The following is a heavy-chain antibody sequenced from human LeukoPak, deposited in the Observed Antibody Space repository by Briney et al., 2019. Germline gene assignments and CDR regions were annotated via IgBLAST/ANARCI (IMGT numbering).Heavy chain of an antibody. D-gene: IGHD6-19*01. CDR3: AKGVAVAKGYFDY. CDR1: GFTFSSYS. CDR2: TSSSSSYI. Sequence: PGGSLRLSCAASGFTFSSYSMNWVRQAPGKGLEWVSSTSSSSSYIYYADSVKGRFTISRDNSKNTLYLQMNSLRAEDTAVYYCAKGVAVAKGYFDYWGQGTLVTVSS. J-gene: IGHJ4*02. V-gene: IGHV3-21*04.